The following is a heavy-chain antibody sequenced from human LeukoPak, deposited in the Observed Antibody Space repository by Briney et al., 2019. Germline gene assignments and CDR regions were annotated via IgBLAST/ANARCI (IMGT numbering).Heavy chain of an antibody. Sequence: PSETLSLTCTVSGFSISDYYWGWIRQPPGKGLEWIGNINYGGSTYYNPSLNSRVTISLDTSKSQFSLQLTSVTASFKTMTRCASRLDCSSTMCHRWSDPWGQGTLVTVSS. CDR1: GFSISDYY. D-gene: IGHD2-2*01. V-gene: IGHV4-59*04. CDR3: ASRLDCSSTMCHRWSDP. CDR2: INYGGST. J-gene: IGHJ5*02.